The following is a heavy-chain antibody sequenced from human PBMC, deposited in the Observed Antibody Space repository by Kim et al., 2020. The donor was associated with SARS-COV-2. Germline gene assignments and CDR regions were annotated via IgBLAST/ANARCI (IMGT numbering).Heavy chain of an antibody. CDR3: ARGGSGWFPFDY. Sequence: SETLSLTCTVSGGSISSYYWSWIRQPPGKGLEWIGYIYYSGSTNYNPSLKSRVTISVDTSKNQFSLKLSSVTAADTAVYYCARGGSGWFPFDYWGQGTLVTVSS. D-gene: IGHD6-19*01. CDR1: GGSISSYY. V-gene: IGHV4-59*01. CDR2: IYYSGST. J-gene: IGHJ4*02.